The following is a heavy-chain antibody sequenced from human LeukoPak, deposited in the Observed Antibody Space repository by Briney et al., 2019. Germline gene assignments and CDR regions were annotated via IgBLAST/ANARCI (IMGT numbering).Heavy chain of an antibody. V-gene: IGHV1-18*01. J-gene: IGHJ4*02. CDR3: ARVGGGNYYFYFDS. CDR2: ISAYNSAYNGNT. D-gene: IGHD1-26*01. Sequence: ASVKVSCKASGYTFINYGITWVRQAPGQGLEWMGWISAYNSAYNGNTHYAQKFQGRVTMTTDTSTSAAYMELRSLRSDDTAVYYCARVGGGNYYFYFDSWGQGTLVTVST. CDR1: GYTFINYG.